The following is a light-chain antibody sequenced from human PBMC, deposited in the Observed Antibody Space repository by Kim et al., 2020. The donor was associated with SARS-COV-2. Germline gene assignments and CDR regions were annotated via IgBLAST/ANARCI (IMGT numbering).Light chain of an antibody. CDR2: DAY. J-gene: IGKJ1*01. V-gene: IGKV1-5*01. CDR3: EHYQGYQWA. CDR1: QSVSGC. Sequence: APVGERVTTTCRASQSVSGCVDSYKQRPGKDPKVLIYDAYSLCSGGPSRFRGSGAGTEISLTISSLRRDDIATHTCEHYQGYQWAFGQGTKVDIK.